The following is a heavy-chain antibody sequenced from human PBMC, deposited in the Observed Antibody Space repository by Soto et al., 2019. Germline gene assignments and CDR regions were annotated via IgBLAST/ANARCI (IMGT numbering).Heavy chain of an antibody. J-gene: IGHJ6*02. D-gene: IGHD6-19*01. CDR1: GGSFSGYY. V-gene: IGHV4-34*01. CDR2: INHSGST. Sequence: QVQLQQWGAGLLKPSETLSLTCAVYGGSFSGYYWSWIRQPPGKGLEWIGEINHSGSTNYNPSLKSRVTISVDTSKNQFSLKLSSVTAADTAVYYCARGGGAVALCMDVWGQGTTVTVSS. CDR3: ARGGGAVALCMDV.